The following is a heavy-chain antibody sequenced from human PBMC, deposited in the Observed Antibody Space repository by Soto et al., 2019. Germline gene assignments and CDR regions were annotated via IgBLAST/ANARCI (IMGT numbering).Heavy chain of an antibody. CDR2: IYWNDDK. V-gene: IGHV2-5*01. CDR1: GFSLSTSGVG. J-gene: IGHJ4*02. D-gene: IGHD6-13*01. CDR3: ALPKAAAGPYYFDY. Sequence: SGPRLVNPTQTLTLTCTFSGFSLSTSGVGVGWIRQPPGKALEWLALIYWNDDKRYSPSLKSRLTITKDTSKNQVVLTMTNMDPVDTATYYCALPKAAAGPYYFDYWGQGTLVTVSS.